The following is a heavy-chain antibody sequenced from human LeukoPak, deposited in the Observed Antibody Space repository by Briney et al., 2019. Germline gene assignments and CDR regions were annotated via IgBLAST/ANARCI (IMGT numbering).Heavy chain of an antibody. Sequence: PSETLSLTCAVYGGSFSGYYWSWIRQPPGKGLEWIGEINHSGSTNYNPSLKNRVTISVDTSKNQFSLKLSSVTAADTAVYYCARGWYYFDYWGQGTLVTVSS. D-gene: IGHD2-8*01. V-gene: IGHV4-34*01. CDR2: INHSGST. CDR3: ARGWYYFDY. J-gene: IGHJ4*02. CDR1: GGSFSGYY.